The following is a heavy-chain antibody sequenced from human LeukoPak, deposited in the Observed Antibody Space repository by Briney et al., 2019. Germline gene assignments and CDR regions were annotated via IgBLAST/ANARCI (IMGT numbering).Heavy chain of an antibody. V-gene: IGHV3-64D*06. CDR2: ISSDGGSS. J-gene: IGHJ4*02. CDR3: VPHIDYSYVY. Sequence: PGGSLRLSCSASGFTFSSSPMRWVRQAPGKGLEYVSAISSDGGSSYYADSVKGRFTLSRDNSKNTLSLQMSSLRAEDTAVYYCVPHIDYSYVYWGQGTLVTVSP. CDR1: GFTFSSSP. D-gene: IGHD2-21*01.